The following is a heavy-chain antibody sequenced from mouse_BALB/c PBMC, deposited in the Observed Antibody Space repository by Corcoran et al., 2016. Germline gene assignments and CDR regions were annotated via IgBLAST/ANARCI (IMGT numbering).Heavy chain of an antibody. CDR2: INTYTGEP. CDR1: GYTFTNYG. D-gene: IGHD1-1*01. J-gene: IGHJ1*01. CDR3: ARFSYSGSRAWCFDG. Sequence: QIQLVQSGPELKKPGETVKISCKASGYTFTNYGMNWVKQAPGKGLKWMGWINTYTGEPTYADDFKGRFAFSLETSASTAYLQINNLKNEDTATYFCARFSYSGSRAWCFDGWGAGTTVTVSS. V-gene: IGHV9-3-1*01.